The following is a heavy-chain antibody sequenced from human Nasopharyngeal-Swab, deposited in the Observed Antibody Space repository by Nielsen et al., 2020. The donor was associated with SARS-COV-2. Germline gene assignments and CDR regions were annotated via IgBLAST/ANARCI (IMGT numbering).Heavy chain of an antibody. CDR3: ARSTSSIAVAVNFDY. D-gene: IGHD6-19*01. J-gene: IGHJ4*02. Sequence: SGPTLVKPTQTLTLTCTFSGFSLSTSGLCVSWIRQPTGKALEWLALIDWDDDKYYSTSLKTRLTISKDTSKNQVVLTMTNMDPVDTATYYCARSTSSIAVAVNFDYWGQGTLVTVSS. CDR1: GFSLSTSGLC. CDR2: IDWDDDK. V-gene: IGHV2-70*01.